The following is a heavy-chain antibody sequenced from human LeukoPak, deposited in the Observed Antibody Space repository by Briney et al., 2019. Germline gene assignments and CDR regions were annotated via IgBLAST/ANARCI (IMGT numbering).Heavy chain of an antibody. V-gene: IGHV4-59*01. CDR1: GGSISSYY. J-gene: IGHJ6*03. Sequence: SETLSLTCTVSGGSISSYYWSWIRQPPGKGLEWIGYIYYSGSTNYNPSLKSRVTISVDTSKNQSSLKLTSVTAADTAVYYCARVVAARTYYMDVWGKGTTVTVSS. CDR2: IYYSGST. CDR3: ARVVAARTYYMDV. D-gene: IGHD6-6*01.